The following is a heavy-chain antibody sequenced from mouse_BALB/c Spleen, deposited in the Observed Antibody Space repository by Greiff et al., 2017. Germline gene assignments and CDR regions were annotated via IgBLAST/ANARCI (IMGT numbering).Heavy chain of an antibody. Sequence: QVQLQQSGAELAKPGASVKMSCKASGYTFTSYWMHWVKQRPGQGLEWIGYINPSTGYTEYNQKFKDKATLTADKSSSTAYMQLSSLTSEDSAVYYCARDYGSSYVDYAMDYWGQGTSVTVSS. CDR3: ARDYGSSYVDYAMDY. D-gene: IGHD1-1*01. V-gene: IGHV1-7*01. CDR2: INPSTGYT. CDR1: GYTFTSYW. J-gene: IGHJ4*01.